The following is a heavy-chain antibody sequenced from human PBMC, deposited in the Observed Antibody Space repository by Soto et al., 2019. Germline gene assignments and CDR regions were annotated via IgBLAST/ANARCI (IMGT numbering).Heavy chain of an antibody. CDR3: ARVLLEGGDYGDYGDAFDI. V-gene: IGHV4-4*02. D-gene: IGHD4-17*01. Sequence: PSETLSLTCAVSGGSISSSNCWSFARQPPGKGLEWIGEIYHSGSTNYNPSLKSRVTISVDKSKNQFSLKLSSVIAADTAVYYCARVLLEGGDYGDYGDAFDIWGQGTMVT. J-gene: IGHJ3*02. CDR2: IYHSGST. CDR1: GGSISSSNC.